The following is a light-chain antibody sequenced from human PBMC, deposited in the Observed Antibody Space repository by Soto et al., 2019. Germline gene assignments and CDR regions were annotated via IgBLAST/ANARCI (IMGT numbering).Light chain of an antibody. J-gene: IGLJ1*01. CDR1: SSNIGAGYE. CDR2: ENN. CDR3: QSYDSSLSGYV. V-gene: IGLV1-40*01. Sequence: QSVLTQPPSVSEAPGQRDTISCTGSSSNIGAGYEAHWYQQVPGTDPKLLIYENNNRPSGVPDRFSGSKSDTSASLAITGLQAEDEAEYYCQSYDSSLSGYVFGTGTKITVL.